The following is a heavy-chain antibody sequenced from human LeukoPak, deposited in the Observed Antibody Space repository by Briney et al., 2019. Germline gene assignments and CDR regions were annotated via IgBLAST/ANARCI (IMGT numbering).Heavy chain of an antibody. J-gene: IGHJ5*02. CDR2: IYTSGST. CDR1: GGSISSYY. V-gene: IGHV4-4*07. CDR3: ARVVYYYDSSGHGFDP. D-gene: IGHD3-22*01. Sequence: SETLSLTCTVCGGSISSYYWSWIRQPAGKGLEWMGRIYTSGSTNYNPSLKSRVTMSVDTSKNQFSLKLSSVTAADTAVYYCARVVYYYDSSGHGFDPWGQGTLVTVSS.